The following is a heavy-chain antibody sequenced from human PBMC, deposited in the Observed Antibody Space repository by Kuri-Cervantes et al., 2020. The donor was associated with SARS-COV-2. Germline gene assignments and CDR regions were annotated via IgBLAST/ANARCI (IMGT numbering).Heavy chain of an antibody. CDR2: IYYSGST. CDR3: ARQGFSKGGYFDY. Sequence: TFSSYAMSWVRQAPGKGLEWIGSIYYSGSTYYNPSLKSRVTISVDTSKNQFSLKLSSVTAADTAVYYCARQGFSKGGYFDYWGQGTLVTVSS. D-gene: IGHD3-3*01. J-gene: IGHJ4*02. V-gene: IGHV4-39*01. CDR1: TFSSYA.